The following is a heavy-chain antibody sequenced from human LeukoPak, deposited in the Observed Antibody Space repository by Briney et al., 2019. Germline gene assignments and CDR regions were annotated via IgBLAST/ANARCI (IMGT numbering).Heavy chain of an antibody. J-gene: IGHJ3*02. V-gene: IGHV3-33*01. Sequence: TGGSLRLSCTASGFTFGIYGMHWVRQAPGKGLEWVAVMWDDGTNEYYVESVKGRFTISRDNAKNSLYLQMNSLRAEDTAVYYCARVYLWFGELLQGDAFDIWGQGTMVTVSS. CDR2: MWDDGTNE. CDR1: GFTFGIYG. CDR3: ARVYLWFGELLQGDAFDI. D-gene: IGHD3-10*01.